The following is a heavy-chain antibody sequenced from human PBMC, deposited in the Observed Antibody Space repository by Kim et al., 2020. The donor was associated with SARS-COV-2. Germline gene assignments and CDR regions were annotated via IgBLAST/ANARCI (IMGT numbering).Heavy chain of an antibody. Sequence: ASVKVSCKSSGYTFTSYAMNWVRQAPGQGLEWMGWINTNTGNPTYAQVFTGRFVFSLDTSVSTAYLQISSLKAEDTAVYYCARKGAGLESSSWDYWGQGTLVTVSS. CDR1: GYTFTSYA. CDR2: INTNTGNP. J-gene: IGHJ4*02. CDR3: ARKGAGLESSSWDY. V-gene: IGHV7-4-1*02. D-gene: IGHD6-13*01.